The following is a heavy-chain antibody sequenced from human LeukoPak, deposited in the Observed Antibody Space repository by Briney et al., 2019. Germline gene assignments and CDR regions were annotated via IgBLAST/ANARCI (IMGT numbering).Heavy chain of an antibody. D-gene: IGHD2-21*01. CDR3: ASSEVIGRLDY. CDR1: GFTVSSNY. Sequence: PGGSLSLSCAASGFTVSSNYMSWVRQAPGKGLEWVSVIYSGGSTYYADSVKGRFTISRDNSKNTLFLQMNSLRVEDTAVYYCASSEVIGRLDYWGQGTLVTVSS. V-gene: IGHV3-66*01. J-gene: IGHJ4*02. CDR2: IYSGGST.